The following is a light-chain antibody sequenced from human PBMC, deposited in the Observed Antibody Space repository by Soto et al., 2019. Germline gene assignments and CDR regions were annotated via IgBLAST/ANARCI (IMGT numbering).Light chain of an antibody. V-gene: IGKV3-15*01. Sequence: EIVMTQSPATLSVSPGERATLSCRASQSVSSNLAWYQQKPGQAPRLLIYGASTRATGIPARFSGSGSGTECTLTISSLQSEDFAVYYSQQYNNWPWTFGQGTKVEIK. CDR2: GAS. CDR1: QSVSSN. J-gene: IGKJ1*01. CDR3: QQYNNWPWT.